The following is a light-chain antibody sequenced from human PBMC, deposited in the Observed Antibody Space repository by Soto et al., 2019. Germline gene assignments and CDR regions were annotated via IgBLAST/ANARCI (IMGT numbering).Light chain of an antibody. Sequence: SYELTQPPSVSVSPGQTASITCSGNKLGDKYASWYQQKPGQSPVLVIYQDTKRPSGIPERFSGSNSGNTATLTISGTQATDEADYYCQAWDSGTYVFGSGTKLTVL. CDR1: KLGDKY. CDR2: QDT. CDR3: QAWDSGTYV. J-gene: IGLJ1*01. V-gene: IGLV3-1*01.